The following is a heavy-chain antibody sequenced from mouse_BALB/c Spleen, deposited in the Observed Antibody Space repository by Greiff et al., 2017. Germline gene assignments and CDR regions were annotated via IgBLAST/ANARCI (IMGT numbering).Heavy chain of an antibody. CDR3: ARVYYGSSYAWFAY. D-gene: IGHD1-1*01. J-gene: IGHJ3*01. V-gene: IGHV2-6-7*01. CDR1: GFSLTGYG. CDR2: IWGDGST. Sequence: VKLMESGPGLVAPSQSLSITCTVSGFSLTGYGVNWVRQPPGKGLEWLGMIWGDGSTDYNSALKSRLSISKDNSKSQVFLKMNSLQTDDTARYYCARVYYGSSYAWFAYWGQGTLVTFSA.